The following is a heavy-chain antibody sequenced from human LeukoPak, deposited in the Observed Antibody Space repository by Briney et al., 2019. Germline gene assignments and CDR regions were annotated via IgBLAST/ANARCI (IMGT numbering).Heavy chain of an antibody. CDR2: IYYSGST. D-gene: IGHD2-2*01. CDR3: ARALSYCSSTSCYYYMDV. CDR1: GGSISSSSYY. J-gene: IGHJ6*03. V-gene: IGHV4-39*07. Sequence: SETLSLTCTVSGGSISSSSYYWGWIRQPPGKGLEWIGSIYYSGSTYYNPSLKSRVTISVDTSKNQFSLKLSSVTAADTAVYYCARALSYCSSTSCYYYMDVWGKGTTVTVSS.